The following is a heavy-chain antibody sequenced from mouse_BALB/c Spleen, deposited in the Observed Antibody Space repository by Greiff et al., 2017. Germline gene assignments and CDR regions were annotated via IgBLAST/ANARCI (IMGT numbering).Heavy chain of an antibody. Sequence: EVKLQESGAELVKPGASVKLSCTASGFNIKDTYMHWVKQRPEQGLEWIGRIDPANGNTKYDPKFQGKATITADTSSNTAYLQLSSLTSEDTAVYYCAREEVRVFYAMDYWGQGTSVTVSS. CDR1: GFNIKDTY. J-gene: IGHJ4*01. CDR2: IDPANGNT. V-gene: IGHV14-3*02. D-gene: IGHD2-14*01. CDR3: AREEVRVFYAMDY.